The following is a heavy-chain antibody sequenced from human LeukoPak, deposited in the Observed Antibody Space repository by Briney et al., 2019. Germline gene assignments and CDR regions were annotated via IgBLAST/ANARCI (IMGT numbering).Heavy chain of an antibody. Sequence: SETLSLTCAVYGGSFSGYYWSWIRQPPGKGLEWIGYIYTSGSTNYNPSLKSRVTISVDTSKNQFSLKLGSVTAADTAVYYCARHSIAVSTLNWFDPWGQGTLVTVSS. J-gene: IGHJ5*02. CDR2: IYTSGST. CDR3: ARHSIAVSTLNWFDP. D-gene: IGHD2-15*01. V-gene: IGHV4-4*09. CDR1: GGSFSGYY.